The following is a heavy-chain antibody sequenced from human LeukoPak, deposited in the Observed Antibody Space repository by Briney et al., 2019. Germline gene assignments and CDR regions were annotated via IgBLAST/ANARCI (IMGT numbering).Heavy chain of an antibody. CDR1: GGSISTSNYY. Sequence: SETLSLTCTVSGGSISTSNYYWGWIRQPPGKGLEWIGSIYYSGSTYYNPSLKSRVTISVDTSKNQFSLKLSSVTAADTAVYYCARAYARTLYYYDSSGYSDWFDPWGQGTLVTVSS. CDR3: ARAYARTLYYYDSSGYSDWFDP. V-gene: IGHV4-39*07. CDR2: IYYSGST. J-gene: IGHJ5*02. D-gene: IGHD3-22*01.